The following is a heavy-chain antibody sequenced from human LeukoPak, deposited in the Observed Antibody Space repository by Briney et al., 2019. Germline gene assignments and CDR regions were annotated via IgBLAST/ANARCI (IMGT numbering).Heavy chain of an antibody. V-gene: IGHV3-53*01. Sequence: GGSLRLSCAASGFTVSSNYMSWVRQAPGKGLEWVSVIYSGGSTYYADSVKGRFTISRDNSKNTLYLQMNSLRAEDTAVYYCARVFKATHIVVVTATPYGAFDIWGQGTMVTVSS. D-gene: IGHD2-21*02. CDR2: IYSGGST. J-gene: IGHJ3*02. CDR3: ARVFKATHIVVVTATPYGAFDI. CDR1: GFTVSSNY.